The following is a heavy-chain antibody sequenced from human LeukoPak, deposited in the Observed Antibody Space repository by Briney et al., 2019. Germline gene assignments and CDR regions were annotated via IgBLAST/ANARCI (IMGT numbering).Heavy chain of an antibody. D-gene: IGHD6-19*01. J-gene: IGHJ4*02. V-gene: IGHV3-7*01. Sequence: PGGSLRLSCAASGFTFTSFWMTWVRQAPGKGLEWVANIKQDGSEKYYVDSVRGRLTISRDNAKNSLYLQMNSLRAEDTAVYYCAGSGWQVYLDYWGQGTLVTVSS. CDR1: GFTFTSFW. CDR3: AGSGWQVYLDY. CDR2: IKQDGSEK.